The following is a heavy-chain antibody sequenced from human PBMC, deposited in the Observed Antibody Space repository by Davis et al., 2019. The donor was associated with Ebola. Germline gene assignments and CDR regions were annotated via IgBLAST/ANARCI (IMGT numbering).Heavy chain of an antibody. CDR1: GFTFSSYA. CDR3: AKDLSWITMIVVGSARRGMDV. J-gene: IGHJ6*02. Sequence: PGGSLRLSCAASGFTFSSYAMSWVRQAPGKGLEWVSAISGSGGSTYYADSVKGRFTISRDNSKNTLYLQMNSLRAEDTAVYYCAKDLSWITMIVVGSARRGMDVWGQGTTVTVSS. V-gene: IGHV3-23*01. CDR2: ISGSGGST. D-gene: IGHD3-22*01.